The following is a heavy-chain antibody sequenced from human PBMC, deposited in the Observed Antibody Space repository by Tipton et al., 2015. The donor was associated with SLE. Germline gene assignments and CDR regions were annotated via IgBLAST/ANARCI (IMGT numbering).Heavy chain of an antibody. J-gene: IGHJ4*02. CDR2: IWYDGSNK. D-gene: IGHD6-19*01. V-gene: IGHV3-33*08. CDR1: GFTFSSYG. Sequence: SLRLSCAASGFTFSSYGMHWVRQAPGKGLEWVAVIWYDGSNKYYADSVKGRFTISRDNSNNTLYLQMNSLRLEDTALFYCARSAWSSGGALDSWGQGTLVTVSS. CDR3: ARSAWSSGGALDS.